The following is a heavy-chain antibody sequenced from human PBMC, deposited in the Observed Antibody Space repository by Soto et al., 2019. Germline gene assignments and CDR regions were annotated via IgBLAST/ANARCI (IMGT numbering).Heavy chain of an antibody. CDR2: ISAYNGNT. J-gene: IGHJ5*02. CDR1: GYTFTSYG. V-gene: IGHV1-18*01. Sequence: ASVKVSCKASGYTFTSYGISWVRQAPGQGLEWMGWISAYNGNTNYAQKLQGRVTMTTDTSTSTAYMELRSLRSDDTAVYYCARDFELLWLGELLHWFDPWGQGTLVTVSS. D-gene: IGHD3-10*01. CDR3: ARDFELLWLGELLHWFDP.